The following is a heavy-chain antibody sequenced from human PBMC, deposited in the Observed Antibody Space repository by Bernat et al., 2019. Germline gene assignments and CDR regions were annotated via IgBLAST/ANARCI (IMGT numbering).Heavy chain of an antibody. CDR2: ISYDGSNK. J-gene: IGHJ4*02. CDR1: GFTFSDHY. V-gene: IGHV3-30-3*01. CDR3: ARYQGVEHYADY. D-gene: IGHD4-17*01. Sequence: QVQLVESGGGLVKPGESLRLPGAAPGFTFSDHYMSWLRQAPGGGLEWAAVISYDGSNKYYADSVKGRFTISRDNSKNTLYLQMNSLRAEDTAVYYCARYQGVEHYADYWGQGTLVTVSS.